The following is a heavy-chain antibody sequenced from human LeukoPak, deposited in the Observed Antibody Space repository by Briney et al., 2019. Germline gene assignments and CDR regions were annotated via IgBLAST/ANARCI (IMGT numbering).Heavy chain of an antibody. J-gene: IGHJ6*03. D-gene: IGHD3-3*01. Sequence: ASVKVSCKASGYTFTSYGISWVRQAPGQGLEWMGWISAYNGNTNYAQKLQGRVTMTTDTSTSTAYMELRSLRSDDTAVYYRARDVHDFWSGYYGYYYYMDVWGKGTTVTVSS. V-gene: IGHV1-18*01. CDR2: ISAYNGNT. CDR3: ARDVHDFWSGYYGYYYYMDV. CDR1: GYTFTSYG.